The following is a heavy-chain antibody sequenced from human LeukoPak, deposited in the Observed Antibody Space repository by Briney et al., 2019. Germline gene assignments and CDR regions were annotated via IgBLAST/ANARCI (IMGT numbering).Heavy chain of an antibody. J-gene: IGHJ6*02. CDR1: GYTFTSYY. V-gene: IGHV1-46*01. Sequence: ASVKVSCKVSGYTFTSYYMHWVRQAPGQGLEWMGIINPSGGSTSYAQKFQGRVTMTRDTSTSTVYMELSSLRSEDTAVYYCARDMTGGIAVAGTFLSYYYYYGMDVWGQGTTVTVSS. CDR3: ARDMTGGIAVAGTFLSYYYYYGMDV. CDR2: INPSGGST. D-gene: IGHD6-19*01.